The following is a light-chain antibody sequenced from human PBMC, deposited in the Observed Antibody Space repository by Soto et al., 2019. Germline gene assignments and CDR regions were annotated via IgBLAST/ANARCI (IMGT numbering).Light chain of an antibody. V-gene: IGKV1-5*03. Sequence: DIQMTQSPSTVSASVGDRVTITCRASQSISSWLAWYQQKSGKAPKLLIYKASSLEGGVQSRFSGSGSETEFTLTIGSLQPDDFATYYCQQYKSYPYTFGQGTKLEIK. J-gene: IGKJ2*01. CDR1: QSISSW. CDR2: KAS. CDR3: QQYKSYPYT.